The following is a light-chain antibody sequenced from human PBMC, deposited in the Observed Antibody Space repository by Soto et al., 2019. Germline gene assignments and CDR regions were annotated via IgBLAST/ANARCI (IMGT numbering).Light chain of an antibody. CDR3: TSYTSSSPVV. J-gene: IGLJ2*01. Sequence: QSALTQPASVSGSPGQSITISCTGTSSDVGGYNYVSWYQHHPGKAPKLIIYDVSDRPSGVSNRFSGSKSGNTASLTISGLQAEDEADYYCTSYTSSSPVVFGGGTQLTVL. CDR1: SSDVGGYNY. V-gene: IGLV2-14*03. CDR2: DVS.